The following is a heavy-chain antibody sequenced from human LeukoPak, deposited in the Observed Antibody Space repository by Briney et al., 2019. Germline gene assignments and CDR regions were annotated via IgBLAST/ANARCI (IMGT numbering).Heavy chain of an antibody. V-gene: IGHV3-23*01. CDR2: INYNGGST. CDR3: AKDGHCPDSICPTNIAVAGYVDY. CDR1: GFSFNIYT. Sequence: GGSLRLSCAASGFSFNIYTMNWVRQTPGKGLEWVSIINYNGGSTHYADSVKGRFTISRDNSKRMVYLQMNSLRAEDTAIYYCAKDGHCPDSICPTNIAVAGYVDYWVQGTLVTVSS. J-gene: IGHJ4*02. D-gene: IGHD6-19*01.